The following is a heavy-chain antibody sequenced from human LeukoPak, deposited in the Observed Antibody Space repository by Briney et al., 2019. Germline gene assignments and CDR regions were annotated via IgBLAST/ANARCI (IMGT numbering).Heavy chain of an antibody. CDR2: ISFDVSNK. V-gene: IGHV3-30-3*01. CDR1: GFTFTSYA. J-gene: IGHJ4*02. CDR3: ARGVWFGEEGFDY. D-gene: IGHD3-10*01. Sequence: GRSLRLSCAASGFTFTSYAMHWVRQAPGKGLEWVAFISFDVSNKYYADSVKGRFTISRDNSKNTPYLQMNSLRAEDTAVYYCARGVWFGEEGFDYWGQGTLVTVSS.